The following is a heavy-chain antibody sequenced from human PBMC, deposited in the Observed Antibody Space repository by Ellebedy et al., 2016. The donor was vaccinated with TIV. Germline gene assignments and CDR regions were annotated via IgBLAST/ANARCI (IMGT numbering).Heavy chain of an antibody. V-gene: IGHV3-7*01. CDR1: GFNFRSYW. Sequence: PGGSLRLSCAASGFNFRSYWMTWVRQAPGKGLEWVAKIRQEGDEIYYVEPVKGRFTISRDNAKNSLFLQMNSLRVEDTAVYYCARRASYGDYAVQVNPWFDPWGQGTLVTVSS. CDR3: ARRASYGDYAVQVNPWFDP. D-gene: IGHD4-17*01. CDR2: IRQEGDEI. J-gene: IGHJ5*02.